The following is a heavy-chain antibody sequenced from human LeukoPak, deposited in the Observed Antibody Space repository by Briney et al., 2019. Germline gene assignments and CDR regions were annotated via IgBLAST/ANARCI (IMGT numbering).Heavy chain of an antibody. D-gene: IGHD3-16*01. CDR3: ASGRQLGY. Sequence: GGSLRLSCAASGFTFSNAWMSWVRQAPGEGLEWVANIKQDGSEKYYVDSVKGRFTISRDNAKNSLYLQMNSLRAEDTALYYCASGRQLGYWGQGTLVTVSS. J-gene: IGHJ4*02. CDR1: GFTFSNAW. CDR2: IKQDGSEK. V-gene: IGHV3-7*01.